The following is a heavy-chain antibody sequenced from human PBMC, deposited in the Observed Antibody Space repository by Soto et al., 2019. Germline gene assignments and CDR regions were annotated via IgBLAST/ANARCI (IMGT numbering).Heavy chain of an antibody. CDR1: GFIFTSYA. V-gene: IGHV3-23*01. Sequence: EVQLLESGGDLVQPGGSLRLTCAASGFIFTSYAMSWVRQVPGKGLEWVSSINVDDSTYYTESVRGRFTVSRDNSKNTLYLQMNSLRAEDTALYCCAKNYYFDYWGRGTLVTVSS. CDR3: AKNYYFDY. J-gene: IGHJ4*02. CDR2: INVDDST.